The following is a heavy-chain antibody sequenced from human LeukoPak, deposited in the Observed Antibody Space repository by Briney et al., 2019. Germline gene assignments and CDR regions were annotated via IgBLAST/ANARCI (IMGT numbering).Heavy chain of an antibody. CDR1: GFTFSSYA. Sequence: GGSLRPSCAASGFTFSSYAMNWVRQAPGKGLKWVSVINGSGGSTYYAASVKGRFTISRDNSKNTLYLQMSSLRAEDTAVYYCAKYPDYYDSSGYYFGWGQGTMVTVSS. J-gene: IGHJ3*01. CDR3: AKYPDYYDSSGYYFG. D-gene: IGHD3-22*01. V-gene: IGHV3-23*01. CDR2: INGSGGST.